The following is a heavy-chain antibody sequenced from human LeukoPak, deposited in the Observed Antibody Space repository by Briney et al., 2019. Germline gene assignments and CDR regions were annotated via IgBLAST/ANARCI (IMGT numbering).Heavy chain of an antibody. J-gene: IGHJ4*02. V-gene: IGHV4-61*08. CDR3: ARDGAVAGTYYFDY. CDR1: GGSISSSDYY. D-gene: IGHD6-19*01. CDR2: IYYSGST. Sequence: PSETLSLTCTVSGGSISSSDYYWSWIRQPPGKGLEWIGYIYYSGSTNYNPSLKSRVTISVDTSKNQFSLKLSSVTAADTAVYYCARDGAVAGTYYFDYWGQGTLVTVSS.